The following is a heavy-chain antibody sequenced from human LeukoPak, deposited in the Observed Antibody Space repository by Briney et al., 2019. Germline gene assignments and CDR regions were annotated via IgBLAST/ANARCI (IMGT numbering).Heavy chain of an antibody. J-gene: IGHJ4*02. Sequence: GGSLRLSCAASGLTFANYVITWVRQAPGKGLEWVSDIVGSGGNTFYANSVKGRFTISRDNSKNTLYLQMSSLRAEDSALYHCAKGSGYYGNNAEYYFDYWGQGTLVTVSS. V-gene: IGHV3-23*01. D-gene: IGHD2-15*01. CDR2: IVGSGGNT. CDR1: GLTFANYV. CDR3: AKGSGYYGNNAEYYFDY.